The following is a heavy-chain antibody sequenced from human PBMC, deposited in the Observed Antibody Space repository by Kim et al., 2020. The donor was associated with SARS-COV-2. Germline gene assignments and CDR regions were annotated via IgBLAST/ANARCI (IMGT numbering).Heavy chain of an antibody. CDR2: T. Sequence: TYYTPSLKSRVTISVDTSKNQFSLKLSSVTAADTAVYYCARHLEMANFDYWGQGTLVTVSS. D-gene: IGHD5-12*01. V-gene: IGHV4-39*01. J-gene: IGHJ4*02. CDR3: ARHLEMANFDY.